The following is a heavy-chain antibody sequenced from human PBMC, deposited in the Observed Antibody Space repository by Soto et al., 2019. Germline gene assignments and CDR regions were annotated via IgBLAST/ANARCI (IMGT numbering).Heavy chain of an antibody. CDR2: IYHSGST. CDR1: GGSISSGGYS. V-gene: IGHV4-30-2*05. CDR3: KRSIQH. Sequence: SQTLSLTCAVSGGSISSGGYSWSWIRQPPGKGLEWIGYIYHSGSTYYNPSLQSRVTISVDTSKNQFSLKLSSVTAADTAVYYCKRSIQHWGQGTLVTVSS. J-gene: IGHJ1*01.